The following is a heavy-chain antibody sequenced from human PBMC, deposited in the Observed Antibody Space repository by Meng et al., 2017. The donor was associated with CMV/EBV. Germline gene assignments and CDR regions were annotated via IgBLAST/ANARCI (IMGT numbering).Heavy chain of an antibody. V-gene: IGHV5-51*01. CDR3: SKWGPMVRRLYYFDF. Sequence: KVSCKGSGYSFSSHWIGWVGQLPGKGLEWMGIIYPDDSDTRYSPSFQGQVTISADKSTSTAYLQWSSLKASDTAIYYCSKWGPMVRRLYYFDFWGQGTPVTVSS. CDR1: GYSFSSHW. D-gene: IGHD3-10*01. J-gene: IGHJ4*02. CDR2: IYPDDSDT.